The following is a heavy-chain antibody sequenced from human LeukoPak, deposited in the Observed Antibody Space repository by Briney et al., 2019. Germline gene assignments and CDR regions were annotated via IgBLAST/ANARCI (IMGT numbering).Heavy chain of an antibody. V-gene: IGHV3-48*01. CDR3: TTGSLVGSYCCGY. J-gene: IGHJ4*02. CDR1: GFTFSSYS. D-gene: IGHD1-26*01. CDR2: ISSSSSTI. Sequence: GGSLRLSCAASGFTFSSYSMNWVRQAPGKGLEWVSYISSSSSTIYYADSVKGRFTISRDNAKNSLYLQMNSLRAEDTAVDYCTTGSLVGSYCCGYWGRGTLVTVSS.